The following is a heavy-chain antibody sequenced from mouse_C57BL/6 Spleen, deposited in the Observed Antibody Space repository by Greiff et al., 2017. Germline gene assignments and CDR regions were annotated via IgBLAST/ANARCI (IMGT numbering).Heavy chain of an antibody. D-gene: IGHD2-2*01. CDR1: GFTFNTYA. CDR2: IRSKSSNYAK. V-gene: IGHV10-3*01. J-gene: IGHJ4*01. Sequence: EVKLVESGGGLVQPKGSLKLSCAASGFTFNTYAMHWVRQAPGTGLEWVARIRSKSSNYAKYYADSEKDRFTISRDDSQSMLYQQMNNMKTEDTAMYYCVRGNGYDPYYYAMDYWGQGTSVTVSS. CDR3: VRGNGYDPYYYAMDY.